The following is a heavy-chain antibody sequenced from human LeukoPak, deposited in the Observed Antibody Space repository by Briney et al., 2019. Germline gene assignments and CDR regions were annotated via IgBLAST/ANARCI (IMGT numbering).Heavy chain of an antibody. D-gene: IGHD3-22*01. Sequence: ASVKLCCKASGGTFSSYAISWVRQAPGQGLEWMGRIIPIFGTANYAQKFQGRVTITTDESTSTAYMELSSLRSEDTAVYYCAGTYYYDSSGFDAFDIWGQGTMVTVPS. V-gene: IGHV1-69*05. J-gene: IGHJ3*02. CDR3: AGTYYYDSSGFDAFDI. CDR2: IIPIFGTA. CDR1: GGTFSSYA.